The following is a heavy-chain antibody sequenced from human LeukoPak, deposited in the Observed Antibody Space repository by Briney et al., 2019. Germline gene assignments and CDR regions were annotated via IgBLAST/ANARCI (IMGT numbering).Heavy chain of an antibody. J-gene: IGHJ4*02. CDR3: ARDGYSSSCPDY. CDR2: ISSSSSYI. Sequence: PGGSLRLSCAASGFTFSSYSINWVRQAPGKGLEWVSSISSSSSYIYYADSVKGRFTISRDNAKNSLYLQMNSLRAEDTAVYYCARDGYSSSCPDYWGQGTMVTVSS. CDR1: GFTFSSYS. V-gene: IGHV3-21*01. D-gene: IGHD6-13*01.